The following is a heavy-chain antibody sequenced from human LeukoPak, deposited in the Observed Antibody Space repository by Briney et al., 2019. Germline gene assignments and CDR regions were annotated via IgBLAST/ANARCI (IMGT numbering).Heavy chain of an antibody. CDR1: GFTFSSYA. CDR2: ISGSGGST. D-gene: IGHD2-15*01. CDR3: ANGWSPDY. J-gene: IGHJ4*02. V-gene: IGHV3-23*01. Sequence: GGSLRLSCAASGFTFSSYAMSRVRQAPGKGLEWVSGISGSGGSTYYADSVKGRFTIFRDNSKNTLYLQMNSLRAEDTAVYHCANGWSPDYWGRGTLVTVSS.